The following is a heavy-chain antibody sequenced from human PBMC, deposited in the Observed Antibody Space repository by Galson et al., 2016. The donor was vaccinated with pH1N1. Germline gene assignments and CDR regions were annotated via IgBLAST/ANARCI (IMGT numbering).Heavy chain of an antibody. V-gene: IGHV3-49*04. CDR3: SGSNWPLDY. CDR1: GFTFGDYS. J-gene: IGHJ4*02. D-gene: IGHD1-1*01. Sequence: SLRLSCAASGFTFGDYSLNWVRQAPGKGLEWVGFISSSSYGGTTGYAASVKDRFTISRDDSKSIAYLQTNSLKTEDTAVYYCSGSNWPLDYWGQGTLVTVSS. CDR2: ISSSSYGGTT.